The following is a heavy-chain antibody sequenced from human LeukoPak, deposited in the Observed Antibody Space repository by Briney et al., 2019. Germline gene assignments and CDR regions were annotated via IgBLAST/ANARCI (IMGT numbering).Heavy chain of an antibody. D-gene: IGHD3-10*01. Sequence: SETLSLTCAVYGGSFSGYYWSWIRQPPGKGLEWIGEINHSGGTNYNPSLKSRVTISVDTSKNQFSLKLSSVTAADTAVYYCARGRYYYGSGSYYPKGFDYWGQGTLVTVSS. J-gene: IGHJ4*02. V-gene: IGHV4-34*01. CDR3: ARGRYYYGSGSYYPKGFDY. CDR1: GGSFSGYY. CDR2: INHSGGT.